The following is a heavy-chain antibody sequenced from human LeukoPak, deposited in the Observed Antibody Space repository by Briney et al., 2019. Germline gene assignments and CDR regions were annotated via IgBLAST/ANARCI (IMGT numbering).Heavy chain of an antibody. D-gene: IGHD4-17*01. CDR1: GFTFSDYY. V-gene: IGHV3-11*01. CDR2: ISTTGGII. CDR3: ARWAGDYGDY. Sequence: GGSLRLSCAVSGFTFSDYYMSWDRQAPGRGLEWVSYISTTGGIISYADSVTGRFTISRDNAKNSLYLQINTLRAEDTAIYYCARWAGDYGDYWGQGTLVTVSS. J-gene: IGHJ4*02.